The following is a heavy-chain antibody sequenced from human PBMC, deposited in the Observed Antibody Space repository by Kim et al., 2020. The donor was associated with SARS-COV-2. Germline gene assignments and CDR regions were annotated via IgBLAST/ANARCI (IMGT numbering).Heavy chain of an antibody. CDR1: GGSISSSSYY. D-gene: IGHD1-26*01. CDR2: IYYSGST. J-gene: IGHJ5*02. V-gene: IGHV4-39*01. Sequence: SETLSLTCTVSGGSISSSSYYWGWIRQPPGKGLEWIGSIYYSGSTYYNPSLKSRVTISVDTSKNQFSLKLSSVTAADTAVYYCARGAGVGATQYNWFDPWGQGTLVTVSS. CDR3: ARGAGVGATQYNWFDP.